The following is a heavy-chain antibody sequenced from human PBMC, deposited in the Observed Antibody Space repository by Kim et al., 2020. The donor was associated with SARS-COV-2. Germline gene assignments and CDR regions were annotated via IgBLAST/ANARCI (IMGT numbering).Heavy chain of an antibody. CDR3: ARDPYSSSYNYYGMDV. J-gene: IGHJ6*02. V-gene: IGHV3-48*03. CDR1: GFTFSSYE. CDR2: ISSSGSTI. D-gene: IGHD6-13*01. Sequence: GGSLRLSCAASGFTFSSYEMNWVRQAPGKGLEWVSYISSSGSTIYYADSVKGRFTISRDNAKNSLYLQMNSLRAEDTAVYYCARDPYSSSYNYYGMDVWGQEPTVTVSS.